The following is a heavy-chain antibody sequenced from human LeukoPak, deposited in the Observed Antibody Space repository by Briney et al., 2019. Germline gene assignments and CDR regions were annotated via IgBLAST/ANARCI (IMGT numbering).Heavy chain of an antibody. Sequence: KTSETLSLTCTVSGGSITASYWTWVRQPPGKGLEYIGYISNSGSTNYNPSLKSRVTISVDTAKNHLSVNLTSVTDADTAVYYCARDKHLGFSSGTKYHPYYFDSWGQGIQVTVSS. CDR2: ISNSGST. J-gene: IGHJ4*02. CDR1: GGSITASY. V-gene: IGHV4-59*01. CDR3: ARDKHLGFSSGTKYHPYYFDS. D-gene: IGHD2-2*03.